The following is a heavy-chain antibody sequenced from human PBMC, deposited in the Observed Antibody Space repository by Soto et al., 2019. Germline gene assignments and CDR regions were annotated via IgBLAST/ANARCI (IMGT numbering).Heavy chain of an antibody. J-gene: IGHJ4*02. V-gene: IGHV3-7*01. CDR2: IKEDGSEI. Sequence: GGSLRLSCAVSGFNVMSYWMSWVRQAPGKGLEWVASIKEDGSEIYYLHAVRGRFSISRDSAGNALHLTMNYLSAEDTGVYFCARDIGFHHVNWGRGTLVTVSS. CDR1: GFNVMSYW. D-gene: IGHD2-15*01. CDR3: ARDIGFHHVN.